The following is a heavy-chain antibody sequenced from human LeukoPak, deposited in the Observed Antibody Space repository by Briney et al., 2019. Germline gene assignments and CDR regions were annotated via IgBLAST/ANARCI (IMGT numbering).Heavy chain of an antibody. V-gene: IGHV4-59*08. CDR3: ARLSHSGGSSWYFDY. CDR2: IYYSGST. D-gene: IGHD6-13*01. Sequence: MPSETLSLTCTVSGGYISSYYWSWIRQPPGNGLEWIGCIYYSGSTNYNPSLKSRVTISVDTSKNQFSLKLSSVTAADTAVYYCARLSHSGGSSWYFDYWGKGTLVTVSS. CDR1: GGYISSYY. J-gene: IGHJ4*02.